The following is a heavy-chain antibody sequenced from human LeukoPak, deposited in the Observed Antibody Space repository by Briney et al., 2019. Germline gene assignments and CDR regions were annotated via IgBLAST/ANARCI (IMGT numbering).Heavy chain of an antibody. Sequence: GGSLRLSCAASRFVFPSHGMHWVRQAPGKGLEWVAFVRYDGSEKFYADSVQGRFTISRDNSKNTLYLQMNSLRAEDTAAYYCAKDRAGYGDAFDIWGQGTMVTVSS. CDR2: VRYDGSEK. CDR1: RFVFPSHG. D-gene: IGHD5-18*01. CDR3: AKDRAGYGDAFDI. J-gene: IGHJ3*02. V-gene: IGHV3-30*02.